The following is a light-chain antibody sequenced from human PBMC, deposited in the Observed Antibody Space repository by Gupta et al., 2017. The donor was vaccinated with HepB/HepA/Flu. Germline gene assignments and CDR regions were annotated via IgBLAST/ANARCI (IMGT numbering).Light chain of an antibody. Sequence: DTVMTQSPVSLSVTPGEPASISCWSSQSRFHSNGNNYLDWYLQKPGQSPQLLIYLGSNRASGVPDRFSGSGSGTDFTLKISRGEAEDVGVYYCKQGLHTPITFGQGTQMDIK. J-gene: IGKJ5*01. CDR3: KQGLHTPIT. V-gene: IGKV2-28*01. CDR2: LGS. CDR1: QSRFHSNGNNY.